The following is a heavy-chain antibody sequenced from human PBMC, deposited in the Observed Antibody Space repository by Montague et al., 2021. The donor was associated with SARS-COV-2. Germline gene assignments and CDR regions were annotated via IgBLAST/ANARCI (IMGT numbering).Heavy chain of an antibody. CDR1: GYSFTSYW. CDR3: ARHLIDDSSGYYYGDY. CDR2: IYPGDSDT. J-gene: IGHJ4*02. V-gene: IGHV5-51*01. D-gene: IGHD3-22*01. Sequence: QSGAEVKKPGESLKISCKGSGYSFTSYWIGWVRQMPGKGLEWMGIIYPGDSDTRYSPPFQGQVTISADKSISTAYLQWSSLKASDTAMYYCARHLIDDSSGYYYGDYWGQGTLVTVSS.